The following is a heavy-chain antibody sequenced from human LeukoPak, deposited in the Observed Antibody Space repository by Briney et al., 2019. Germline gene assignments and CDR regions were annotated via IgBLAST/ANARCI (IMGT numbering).Heavy chain of an antibody. V-gene: IGHV4-39*01. Sequence: KPSETLSLTCTVSGGSISSSSYYWGWIRQPPGKGLEWIGSIYYSGSTYYNPSLKSRVTISVDTSKNQFSLKLSSVTAADTAVYYCARGRTYYYDSSGINFDYWGQGTLVTVSS. D-gene: IGHD3-22*01. CDR2: IYYSGST. CDR1: GGSISSSSYY. J-gene: IGHJ4*02. CDR3: ARGRTYYYDSSGINFDY.